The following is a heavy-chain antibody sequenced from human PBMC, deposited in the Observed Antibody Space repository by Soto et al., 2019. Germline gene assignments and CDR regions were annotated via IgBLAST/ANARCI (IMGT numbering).Heavy chain of an antibody. CDR1: SVSNAW. CDR2: IKSKTDGGTT. Sequence: SVSNAWMNWVRQAPGKGLEWVGRIKSKTDGGTTDYAAPVKGRFTISRDDSKNTLYLPMNSLKTEDTAVYYCTTGLDSSGWYWDWFDPWGQGTLVTVSS. D-gene: IGHD6-19*01. CDR3: TTGLDSSGWYWDWFDP. J-gene: IGHJ5*02. V-gene: IGHV3-15*07.